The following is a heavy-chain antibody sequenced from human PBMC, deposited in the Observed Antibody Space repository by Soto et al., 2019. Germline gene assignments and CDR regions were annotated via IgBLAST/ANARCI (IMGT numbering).Heavy chain of an antibody. CDR1: CGSITSYY. Sequence: SETLSLTFTVSCGSITSYYWSCIRQPPGKGLEWIGTIYYSGTTNYNPSLKSRVTISVDTSKNQFSLRLSSVTAADTAVYYCARALYGSGVLDVWGQGTTVTVSS. CDR2: IYYSGTT. V-gene: IGHV4-59*12. CDR3: ARALYGSGVLDV. D-gene: IGHD3-10*01. J-gene: IGHJ6*02.